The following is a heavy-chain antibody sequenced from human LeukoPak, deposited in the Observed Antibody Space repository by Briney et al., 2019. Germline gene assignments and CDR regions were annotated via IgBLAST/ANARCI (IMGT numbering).Heavy chain of an antibody. CDR2: IYSSGNS. V-gene: IGHV4-39*01. J-gene: IGHJ5*02. CDR3: ARRGIWDLQIGNWFDP. D-gene: IGHD3-16*01. Sequence: PSETLSLTCSPSGDSITTNRYWWGWIRRSPGQGLEWLGSIYSSGNSSDNASLKSRATISPDTSKSQYSLRLTSVTAEDTAVYYCARRGIWDLQIGNWFDPWGQGILVTVSS. CDR1: GDSITTNRYW.